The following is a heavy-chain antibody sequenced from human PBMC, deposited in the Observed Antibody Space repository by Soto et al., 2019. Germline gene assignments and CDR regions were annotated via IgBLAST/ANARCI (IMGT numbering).Heavy chain of an antibody. Sequence: PGGSLRLSCAASGFTFSSYAMSWVRQAPGKRLEWVSAISGSGCSTYYADSVKGRFTISRDYSKNTLYLQMNSLRAEDTAVYYCAKAYCSGGSCYTSYYFDYWGQGTLVTVSS. CDR2: ISGSGCST. CDR1: GFTFSSYA. D-gene: IGHD2-15*01. J-gene: IGHJ4*02. CDR3: AKAYCSGGSCYTSYYFDY. V-gene: IGHV3-23*01.